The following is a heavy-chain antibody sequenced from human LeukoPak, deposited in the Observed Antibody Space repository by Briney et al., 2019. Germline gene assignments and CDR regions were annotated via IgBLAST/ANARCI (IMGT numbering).Heavy chain of an antibody. CDR2: IFYDGSNK. J-gene: IGHJ6*02. Sequence: GGSLRLSCAASGFTSSSYGMHWVRQAPGKGLEWVAVIFYDGSNKYYAGSVKGRFTISRDNSRNTLYLQMNSLRAEDTAVYYCARGPHGNWDYYGMDVWGQGTTVTVSS. CDR1: GFTSSSYG. CDR3: ARGPHGNWDYYGMDV. V-gene: IGHV3-33*01. D-gene: IGHD1-1*01.